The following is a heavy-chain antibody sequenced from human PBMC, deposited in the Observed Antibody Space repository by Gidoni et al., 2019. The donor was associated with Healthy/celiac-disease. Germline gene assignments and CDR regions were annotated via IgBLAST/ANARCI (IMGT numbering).Heavy chain of an antibody. CDR2: IIPIFGTT. CDR1: GGTFSTYT. Sequence: QVQLVPSGAEVKTPGSSVKVSCKASGGTFSTYTLTWVRQAPGQGLEWMGGIIPIFGTTNYAQKFQGRVTITADESTSTAYMELSSLRSEDTAVYYCARRNSSGYSYSFDYWGQGTLVTVSS. J-gene: IGHJ4*02. CDR3: ARRNSSGYSYSFDY. D-gene: IGHD3-22*01. V-gene: IGHV1-69*01.